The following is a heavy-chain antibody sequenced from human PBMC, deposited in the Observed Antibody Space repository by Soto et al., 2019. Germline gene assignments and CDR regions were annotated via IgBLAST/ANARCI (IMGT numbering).Heavy chain of an antibody. J-gene: IGHJ6*03. CDR3: TTLVYYYYYMDV. V-gene: IGHV3-15*01. D-gene: IGHD6-6*01. CDR1: GFTFSNAW. Sequence: GGSLRLSCAASGFTFSNAWMSWVRQAPGKGLEWVGRIKSKTDGGTTDYAAPVKGRFTISRDDSKNTLYLQMNSLKTEDTAVYYCTTLVYYYYYMDVWGKGTTVTVSS. CDR2: IKSKTDGGTT.